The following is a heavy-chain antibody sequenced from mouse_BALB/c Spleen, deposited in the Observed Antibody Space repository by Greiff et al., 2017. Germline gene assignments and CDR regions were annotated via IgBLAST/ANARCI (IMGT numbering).Heavy chain of an antibody. Sequence: VQLQQSGAELARPGASVKLSCKASGYTFTSYWMQWVKQRPGQGLEWIGAIYPGDGDTRYTQKFKGKATLTADKSSSTAYMQLSSLASEDSAVYYCARRGYPFDYWGQGTTLTVSS. D-gene: IGHD2-2*01. V-gene: IGHV1-87*01. CDR1: GYTFTSYW. J-gene: IGHJ2*01. CDR2: IYPGDGDT. CDR3: ARRGYPFDY.